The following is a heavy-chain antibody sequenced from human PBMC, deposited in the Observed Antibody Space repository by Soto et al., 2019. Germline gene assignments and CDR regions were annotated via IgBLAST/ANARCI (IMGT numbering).Heavy chain of an antibody. J-gene: IGHJ6*02. CDR2: ISYDGSNK. CDR1: GFTFSSYG. Sequence: GGSLRLSCGASGFTFSSYGMHWVRQAPGKGLEWVAVISYDGSNKYYADSVKGRFTISRDNSKNTLYLQMNSLRAEDTAVYYCAKDLRPLIIVVVVPAPGMYGMDVWGQGTTVTVSS. D-gene: IGHD2-15*01. V-gene: IGHV3-30*18. CDR3: AKDLRPLIIVVVVPAPGMYGMDV.